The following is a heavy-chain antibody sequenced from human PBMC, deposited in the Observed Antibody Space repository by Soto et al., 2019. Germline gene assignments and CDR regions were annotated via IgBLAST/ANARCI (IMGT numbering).Heavy chain of an antibody. Sequence: QVHLQQWGAGLLKPSETLSLTCAVYGGSFTGYYWSWIRQPPGKGLEWSGEINHRGSTNYNPSLRRRVTISVDTSKNQFYLKLNSVTAADAAVYYCATSYFDFWSGYYRGYYFDYWGQGTLVTVFS. CDR3: ATSYFDFWSGYYRGYYFDY. D-gene: IGHD3-3*01. CDR2: INHRGST. CDR1: GGSFTGYY. J-gene: IGHJ4*02. V-gene: IGHV4-34*01.